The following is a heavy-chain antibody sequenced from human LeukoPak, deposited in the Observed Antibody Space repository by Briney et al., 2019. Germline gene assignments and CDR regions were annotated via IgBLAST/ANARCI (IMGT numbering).Heavy chain of an antibody. Sequence: ASVKVSCKASGYTFSRYHIHWVRQAPGQGLEWMGRINPSFNPGVDVTSYAQKFQGRITMTRDISTNTVYMELSSLTSEDTAVYYCARAWEFIAGYYFDYWGQGTLVTVSS. CDR1: GYTFSRYH. CDR2: INPSFNPGVDVT. V-gene: IGHV1-46*01. D-gene: IGHD1-26*01. CDR3: ARAWEFIAGYYFDY. J-gene: IGHJ4*02.